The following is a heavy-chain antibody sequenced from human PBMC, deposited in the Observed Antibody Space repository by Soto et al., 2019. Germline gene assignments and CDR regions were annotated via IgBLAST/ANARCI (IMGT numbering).Heavy chain of an antibody. Sequence: GASVEVSCKASGYTFTSYSMHWVLQAPGQRPEWMGWINAGNGFTKYSQYFQDRVIITRDTSASTAYMELSSLRSEDTAVYYCARDDVPGAMGSYYYYAMDVWGQGTTVTVSS. D-gene: IGHD2-2*01. V-gene: IGHV1-3*01. CDR3: ARDDVPGAMGSYYYYAMDV. CDR2: INAGNGFT. J-gene: IGHJ6*02. CDR1: GYTFTSYS.